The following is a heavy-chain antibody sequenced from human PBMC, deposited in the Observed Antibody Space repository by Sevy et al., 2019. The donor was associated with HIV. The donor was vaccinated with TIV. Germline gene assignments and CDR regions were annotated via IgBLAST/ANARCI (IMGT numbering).Heavy chain of an antibody. D-gene: IGHD6-13*01. Sequence: GGSLSLSCAASAFTFSSYSMNWVRQAPGKGLEWVSYISSSTSTIYYADSVKGRFTISRDNAKNSLYLQMNSLRAEDTAVYYCARLSGYSSSWSYFDYWGQGTLVTVSS. CDR3: ARLSGYSSSWSYFDY. V-gene: IGHV3-48*01. CDR1: AFTFSSYS. J-gene: IGHJ4*02. CDR2: ISSSTSTI.